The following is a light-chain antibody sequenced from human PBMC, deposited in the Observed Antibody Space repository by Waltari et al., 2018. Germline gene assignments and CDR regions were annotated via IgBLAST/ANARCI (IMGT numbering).Light chain of an antibody. V-gene: IGLV2-14*01. J-gene: IGLJ1*01. CDR1: SSDVGGYNY. CDR2: DVS. Sequence: QSALTQPASVSGSPGQSITISCTGTSSDVGGYNYVSWYQQHPGKAPKLMIYDVSKRPSGVSNRCSGSKSGTTASLTSSGLQAEDEADYYCSSYTSSSTYVFGTGTKVTVL. CDR3: SSYTSSSTYV.